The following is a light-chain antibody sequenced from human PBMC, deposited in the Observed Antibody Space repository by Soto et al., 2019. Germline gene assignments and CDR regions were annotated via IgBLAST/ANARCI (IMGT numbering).Light chain of an antibody. J-gene: IGKJ5*01. CDR2: QAS. V-gene: IGKV1-5*03. CDR3: QQSYGTPTT. Sequence: VQLTQNPGARSVDVGVGDTITCLACQTISSWLDWYQQKPVKDAKLLIYQASTFKSGVSSRFSGSGSGTEFTLTISSLQPDDFATYYCQQSYGTPTTFGQGTRLEIK. CDR1: QTISSW.